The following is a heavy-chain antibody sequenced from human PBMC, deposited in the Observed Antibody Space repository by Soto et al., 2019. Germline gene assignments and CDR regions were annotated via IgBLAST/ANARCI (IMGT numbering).Heavy chain of an antibody. V-gene: IGHV4-30-4*01. CDR1: GGSISSGDSY. CDR3: AREGDAYYTYSYGTDV. Sequence: SETLSLTCTVSGGSISSGDSYWSWIRQPPGKGLEWIGYIDYSGSTYYNPSLESRVTISVDTSKNQFSLKLNSMTAADTAVYYCAREGDAYYTYSYGTDVWGQGTTVTGSS. J-gene: IGHJ6*02. CDR2: IDYSGST. D-gene: IGHD3-3*01.